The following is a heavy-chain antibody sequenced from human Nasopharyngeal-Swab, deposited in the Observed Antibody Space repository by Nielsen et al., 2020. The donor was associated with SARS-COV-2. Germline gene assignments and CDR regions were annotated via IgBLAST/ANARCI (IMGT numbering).Heavy chain of an antibody. CDR3: ATVPAATPYAFDI. Sequence: ASVNVSCKVSGYTLTELSMHWVRQAPGKGREWMGGFDPEDGETIYAQKFQGRVTMTEDTSTDTAYMELSSLRAEDTAVYYCATVPAATPYAFDIWGQGTMVTVSS. CDR1: GYTLTELS. CDR2: FDPEDGET. J-gene: IGHJ3*02. D-gene: IGHD2-2*01. V-gene: IGHV1-24*01.